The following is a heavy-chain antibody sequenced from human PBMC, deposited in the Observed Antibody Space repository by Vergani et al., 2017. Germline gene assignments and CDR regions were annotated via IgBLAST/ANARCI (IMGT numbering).Heavy chain of an antibody. V-gene: IGHV5-10-1*01. D-gene: IGHD3-9*01. J-gene: IGHJ4*02. Sequence: EVQLVQSGAEVKKPGESLSISCKGSGYSFTSYWISWVRQMPGKGLEWMGRIDPSDSYTNYSPSFQGHVTISADKSISTAYLQWSSLKASDTAMYYCARHYYDILTGYSFNYWGQGTLVTVSS. CDR3: ARHYYDILTGYSFNY. CDR2: IDPSDSYT. CDR1: GYSFTSYW.